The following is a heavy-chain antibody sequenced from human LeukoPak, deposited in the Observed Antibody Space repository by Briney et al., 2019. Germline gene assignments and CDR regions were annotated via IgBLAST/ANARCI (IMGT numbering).Heavy chain of an antibody. V-gene: IGHV3-23*01. CDR3: AKDSLVVPAANFDY. CDR2: ISGSGGST. Sequence: HPGGTLRLSCAASGVTFSRYGMRWLRQARGKGLEGVSAISGSGGSTYYADSVKGRFTISRDNSKNTLYLQMNSLRAEDTAVYYCAKDSLVVPAANFDYWGQGTLVTVSS. D-gene: IGHD2-2*01. J-gene: IGHJ4*02. CDR1: GVTFSRYG.